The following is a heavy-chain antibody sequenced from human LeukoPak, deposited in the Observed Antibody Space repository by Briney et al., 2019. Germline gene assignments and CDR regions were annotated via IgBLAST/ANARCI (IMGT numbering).Heavy chain of an antibody. CDR2: INPNSGGT. CDR1: GYTFTGYY. J-gene: IGHJ4*02. V-gene: IGHV1-2*02. Sequence: ASVKVSFEASGYTFTGYYMHWVRQAPGQGLEWMGWINPNSGGTKYAEKFQGRVTMTRDTSINTAYMELSRLRSDDTAVYSCAREGLATALDSWGQGTLVTVSS. D-gene: IGHD5-12*01. CDR3: AREGLATALDS.